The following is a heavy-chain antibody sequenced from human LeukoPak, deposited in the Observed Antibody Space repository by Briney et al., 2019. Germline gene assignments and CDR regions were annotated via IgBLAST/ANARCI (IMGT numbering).Heavy chain of an antibody. CDR2: ISGSGGST. V-gene: IGHV3-23*01. CDR1: GFTFSSYA. D-gene: IGHD3-22*01. Sequence: GGSLRLSCAASGFTFSSYAMSWVRQAPGKGLEWVSAISGSGGSTYYADSVKGRFTISRDNSKNTLYLQMNSLRAEDTAVYYCAASGSLQTSFWFDPWGQGTLVTVSS. CDR3: AASGSLQTSFWFDP. J-gene: IGHJ5*02.